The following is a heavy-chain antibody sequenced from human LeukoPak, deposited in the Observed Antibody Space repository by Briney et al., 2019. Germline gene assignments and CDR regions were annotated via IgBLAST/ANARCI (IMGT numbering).Heavy chain of an antibody. D-gene: IGHD3-22*01. J-gene: IGHJ4*02. CDR2: ISSSSSYI. Sequence: PGGSLRLSCAASGFTFSSYSMNWARQAPGKGLVWVSSISSSSSYIYYADSVKGRFTISRDNAKNSLYLQMNSLRAEDTAVYYCARENYYDSSGLPDFDYWGQGTLVTVSS. CDR1: GFTFSSYS. V-gene: IGHV3-21*01. CDR3: ARENYYDSSGLPDFDY.